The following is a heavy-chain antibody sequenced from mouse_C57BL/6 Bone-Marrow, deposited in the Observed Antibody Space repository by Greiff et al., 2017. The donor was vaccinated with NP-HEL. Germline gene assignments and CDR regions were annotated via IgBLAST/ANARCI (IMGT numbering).Heavy chain of an antibody. J-gene: IGHJ4*01. CDR1: GFTFSDYY. V-gene: IGHV5-16*01. CDR2: INYDGSST. CDR3: AREPPPMYY. Sequence: EVQVVESEGGLVQPGSSMKLSCTASGFTFSDYYMAWVRQVPEKGLEWVANINYDGSSTYYLDSLKSRFIISRDNAKNILYLQMSSLKSEDTATYYCAREPPPMYYWGQGTSVTVSS.